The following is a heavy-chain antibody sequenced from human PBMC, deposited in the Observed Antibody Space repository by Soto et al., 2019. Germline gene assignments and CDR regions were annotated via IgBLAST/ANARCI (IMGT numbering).Heavy chain of an antibody. V-gene: IGHV3-9*01. CDR1: GFSFDDCA. CDR3: LARPNYYRTMDV. Sequence: QVVESGGGVVQPGGSLKLSCAASGFSFDDCAMHWVRQVPGKGLEWVSVISWDSNYIDYAESVKGRFTISRDNTRKFLFLQMDGLRVEDTALYYCLARPNYYRTMDVWGQGIAVSVSS. CDR2: ISWDSNYI. D-gene: IGHD6-6*01. J-gene: IGHJ6*02.